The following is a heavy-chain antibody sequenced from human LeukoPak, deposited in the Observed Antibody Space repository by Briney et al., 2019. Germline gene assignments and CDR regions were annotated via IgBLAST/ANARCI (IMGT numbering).Heavy chain of an antibody. CDR1: GYTFTSYD. CDR2: MNPNSGNT. Sequence: ASVKVSCKASGYTFTSYDINWVRRATGQGLEWMGWMNPNSGNTNYAQKLQGRVTMTTDTSTSTAYMELRSLRSDDTAVFYCARAPGYCSSTSCGWFDPWGQGTLVTVSS. J-gene: IGHJ5*02. D-gene: IGHD2-2*01. CDR3: ARAPGYCSSTSCGWFDP. V-gene: IGHV1-18*01.